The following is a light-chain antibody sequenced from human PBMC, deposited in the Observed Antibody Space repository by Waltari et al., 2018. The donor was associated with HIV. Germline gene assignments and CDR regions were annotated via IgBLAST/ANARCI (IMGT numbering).Light chain of an antibody. J-gene: IGKJ1*01. CDR3: QQSYSTLGT. Sequence: DIQMTQSPSSLSASVGDRVTITYRASQGISNYLNWYQQRVGEAPNLLIFAASTLQSGVPPRFSGSGSGTDFTLTITSLQPEDFATYYCQQSYSTLGTFGQGTKVEI. V-gene: IGKV1-39*01. CDR1: QGISNY. CDR2: AAS.